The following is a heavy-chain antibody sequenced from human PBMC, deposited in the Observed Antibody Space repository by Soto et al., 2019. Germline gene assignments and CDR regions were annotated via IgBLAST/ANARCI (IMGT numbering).Heavy chain of an antibody. Sequence: QVQLVESGGGVVQPGRSLRLSCAASGFTFSSYGMHWVRQAPGKGLEWLAIIWYDGGKTFYADSVKGRFTISRDNSKNTLHLQMSSLRAEDTAVYHCARDQGTLATGTVGGWFAPWGQGTQVTVSS. J-gene: IGHJ5*02. CDR2: IWYDGGKT. CDR3: ARDQGTLATGTVGGWFAP. D-gene: IGHD1-7*01. V-gene: IGHV3-33*01. CDR1: GFTFSSYG.